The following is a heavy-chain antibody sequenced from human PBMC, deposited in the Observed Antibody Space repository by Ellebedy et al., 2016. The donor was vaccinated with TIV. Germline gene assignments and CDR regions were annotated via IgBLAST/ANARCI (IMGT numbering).Heavy chain of an antibody. Sequence: GGSLRLXXAASGFTFTNAWMNWVRQAPGKGLEWVGLIKSKADGETTFYAAPVQGKFTISRDDSQNTLYLQMNSLKTEDTAVYFCTTGGGPYGSGWALDNWGQGTLVTVSS. CDR3: TTGGGPYGSGWALDN. CDR2: IKSKADGETT. J-gene: IGHJ4*02. CDR1: GFTFTNAW. D-gene: IGHD6-19*01. V-gene: IGHV3-15*07.